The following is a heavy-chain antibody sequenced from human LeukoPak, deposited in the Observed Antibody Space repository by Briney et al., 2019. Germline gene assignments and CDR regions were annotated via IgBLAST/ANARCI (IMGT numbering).Heavy chain of an antibody. CDR2: ISGTGGST. CDR3: AKVRVVGASDAYDI. D-gene: IGHD1-26*01. V-gene: IGHV3-23*01. Sequence: GGSLRLSCAASGFTFSSYAINWVRQTPGKGLEWVSAISGTGGSTYYGDSVKGRFTISRDNSKNTLYLQMNCLRAEDTAVYYCAKVRVVGASDAYDIWGQGTMVTVSS. J-gene: IGHJ3*02. CDR1: GFTFSSYA.